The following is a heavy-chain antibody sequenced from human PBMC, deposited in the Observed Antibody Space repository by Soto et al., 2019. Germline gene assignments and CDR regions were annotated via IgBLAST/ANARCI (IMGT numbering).Heavy chain of an antibody. Sequence: PGGSLRLSCAASGFTFSSYGMHWVRQAPGKGLEWVAVIWYDGSNKYYADSVKGRFTISRDNSKNTLYLQMNSLRAEDTAVYYCAVIADRGNYSYCYMDVWGKGTTVTVSS. J-gene: IGHJ6*03. CDR3: AVIADRGNYSYCYMDV. CDR1: GFTFSSYG. CDR2: IWYDGSNK. V-gene: IGHV3-33*01. D-gene: IGHD6-6*01.